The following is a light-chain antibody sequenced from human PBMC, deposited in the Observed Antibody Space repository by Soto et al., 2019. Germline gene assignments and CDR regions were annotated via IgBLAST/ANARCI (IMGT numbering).Light chain of an antibody. J-gene: IGKJ4*01. CDR1: QSVSSSC. Sequence: DIVLTQSPGTLSLSPGERATLSCRASQSVSSSCLAWYQQKPGQAPRLLIYGPSNRATGIPDRFSGSGSATDFTLTISRLEPEDFAVYYCQQYDTSPLTFGGGTKVDIK. V-gene: IGKV3-20*01. CDR2: GPS. CDR3: QQYDTSPLT.